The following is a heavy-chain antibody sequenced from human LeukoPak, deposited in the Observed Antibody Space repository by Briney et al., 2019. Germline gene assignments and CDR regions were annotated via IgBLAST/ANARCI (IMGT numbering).Heavy chain of an antibody. J-gene: IGHJ4*02. V-gene: IGHV4-34*01. CDR1: VGSFSGYY. CDR2: INHSGST. D-gene: IGHD1-14*01. CDR3: ARGVTYRYTAGFAY. Sequence: SETLSLTCAVYVGSFSGYYWSGIRQPPGKGLEWIGEINHSGSTNYNPSLKSRVTISVHASKTEFSLKLSSVTAPDTAVYSCARGVTYRYTAGFAYCGQGTLVPVSS.